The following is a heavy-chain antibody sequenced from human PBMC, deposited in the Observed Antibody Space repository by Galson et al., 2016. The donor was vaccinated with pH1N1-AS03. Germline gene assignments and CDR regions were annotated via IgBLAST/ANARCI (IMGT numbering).Heavy chain of an antibody. V-gene: IGHV3-11*01. CDR2: IGETGSHL. CDR3: ARGHWGLDY. CDR1: GLDFSDSY. J-gene: IGHJ4*02. D-gene: IGHD7-27*01. Sequence: SLRLSCAASGLDFSDSYMSWIRQAPGKGLEWVSYIGETGSHLYYADSVRGRFTISRDNAKNSVYLQMNSLRVEDTALYYCARGHWGLDYWGQGTLVTVTS.